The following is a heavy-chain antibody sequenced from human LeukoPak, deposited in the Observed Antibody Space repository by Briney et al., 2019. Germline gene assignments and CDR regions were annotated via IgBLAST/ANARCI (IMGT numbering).Heavy chain of an antibody. J-gene: IGHJ6*03. CDR1: GITFISYG. CDR2: ISSTGGTT. V-gene: IGHV3-23*01. Sequence: PGGSLRLFCAASGITFISYGMSWVRQAPGKGVEWVSSISSTGGTTYYADSVKGRFTISRDNSKNTLYLQTNSLRAEDTAIYYCAKNGDRGAYCTGGTCYPYFYYYMDVWGKGTTVTI. D-gene: IGHD2-15*01. CDR3: AKNGDRGAYCTGGTCYPYFYYYMDV.